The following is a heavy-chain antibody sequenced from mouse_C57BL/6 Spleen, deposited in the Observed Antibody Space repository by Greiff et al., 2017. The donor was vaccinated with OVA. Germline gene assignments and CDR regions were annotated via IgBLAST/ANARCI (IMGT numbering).Heavy chain of an antibody. CDR1: GYTFTSYW. Sequence: VQLQQPGAELVKPGASVKLSCKASGYTFTSYWMHWVKQRPGQGLEWIGMIHPNSGSTNYNEKFKSKATLTVDKSYSKAYMQLSSLTSEDSAVYYCARSPYYYGSSYWYFDVWGTGTPVTVSS. J-gene: IGHJ1*03. D-gene: IGHD1-1*01. CDR2: IHPNSGST. V-gene: IGHV1-64*01. CDR3: ARSPYYYGSSYWYFDV.